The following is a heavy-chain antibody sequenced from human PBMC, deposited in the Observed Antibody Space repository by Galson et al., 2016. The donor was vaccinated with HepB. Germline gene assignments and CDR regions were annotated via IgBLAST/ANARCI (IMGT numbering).Heavy chain of an antibody. CDR2: SRNKANGFTT. CDR3: ARVGPLVSQSYHYGMDV. Sequence: SLRLSCAASGFIFSDYYIDWVRQAPGRGLEWVGRSRNKANGFTTEYAASVKGRFTFSRDDSKTSLYLQMNSLKTEDAAVDYCARVGPLVSQSYHYGMDVWGQGTTVTVSS. CDR1: GFIFSDYY. J-gene: IGHJ6*02. D-gene: IGHD3-9*01. V-gene: IGHV3-72*01.